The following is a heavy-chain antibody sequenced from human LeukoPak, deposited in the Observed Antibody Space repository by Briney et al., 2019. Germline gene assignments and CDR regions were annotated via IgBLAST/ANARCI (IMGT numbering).Heavy chain of an antibody. CDR2: ISGSGGST. V-gene: IGHV3-23*01. CDR1: GFIFSSYA. D-gene: IGHD3-3*01. CDR3: ARPASYDFWSGYYTYFDY. Sequence: GGSLRLSCAASGFIFSSYAMSWVRQAPGKGLEWVSTISGSGGSTYYADSVKGRFTISRDNSKNTLYLQMNSLRAEDTAVYYCARPASYDFWSGYYTYFDYWGQGTLVTVSS. J-gene: IGHJ4*02.